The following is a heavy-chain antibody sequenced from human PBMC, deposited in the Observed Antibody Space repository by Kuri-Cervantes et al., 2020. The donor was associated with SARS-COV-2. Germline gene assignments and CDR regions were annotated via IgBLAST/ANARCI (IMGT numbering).Heavy chain of an antibody. V-gene: IGHV4-34*01. J-gene: IGHJ5*02. Sequence: SETLSLTCAVYGGSFSGYYWSWIRQPPGKGLEWVGEINHSGSTNYNPSLKSGVTISVDTSKNQFSLKLSFVTDADTAVYYVARGGGFEGLLPRTKQLTNCSDPWAQGALVTVSS. D-gene: IGHD3-10*01. CDR2: INHSGST. CDR1: GGSFSGYY. CDR3: ARGGGFEGLLPRTKQLTNCSDP.